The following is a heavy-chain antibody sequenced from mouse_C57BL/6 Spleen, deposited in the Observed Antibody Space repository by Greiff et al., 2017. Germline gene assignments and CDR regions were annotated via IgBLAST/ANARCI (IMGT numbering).Heavy chain of an antibody. CDR2: INYDGSST. V-gene: IGHV5-16*01. D-gene: IGHD2-4*01. J-gene: IGHJ1*03. Sequence: EVQLVESEGGLVQPGSSMKLSCTASGFTFSDYYMAWVRQVPEKGLEWVANINYDGSSTYYLDSLKSRFIISRDNAKNILYLQMSSLKSEDTATYYCARYDYDSYFDVWGTGTTVTVSS. CDR1: GFTFSDYY. CDR3: ARYDYDSYFDV.